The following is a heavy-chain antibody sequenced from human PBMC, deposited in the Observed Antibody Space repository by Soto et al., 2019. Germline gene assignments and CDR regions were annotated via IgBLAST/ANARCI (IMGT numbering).Heavy chain of an antibody. CDR2: IYYSGST. CDR3: ARLFRGRYSIDY. J-gene: IGHJ4*02. Sequence: PSETLSLTCTVSGGSISSSSYYWGWIRQPPGKGLEWIGSIYYSGSTYYNPSLKSRVTISVDTSKNQFSLKLSSVTAADTAVYYCARLFRGRYSIDYWGQGTLVTVSS. D-gene: IGHD5-18*01. CDR1: GGSISSSSYY. V-gene: IGHV4-39*01.